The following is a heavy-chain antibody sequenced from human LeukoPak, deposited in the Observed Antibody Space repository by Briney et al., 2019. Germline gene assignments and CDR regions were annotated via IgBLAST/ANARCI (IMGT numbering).Heavy chain of an antibody. V-gene: IGHV3-23*01. CDR2: ISGSGLSI. D-gene: IGHD3-22*01. CDR1: GFSFTSYG. J-gene: IGHJ4*02. Sequence: GGSLRLSCAASGFSFTSYGMSWVRQAPWKGLEWVSAISGSGLSIYYADSVKGRFTISRDNSKNTLYLQMNSLRPEDTAVYYCAKDPRLYDSSGYFPDWGQGTRVTVSS. CDR3: AKDPRLYDSSGYFPD.